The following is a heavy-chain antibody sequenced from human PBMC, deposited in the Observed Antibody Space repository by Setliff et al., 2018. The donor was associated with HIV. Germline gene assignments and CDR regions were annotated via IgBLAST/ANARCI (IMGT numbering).Heavy chain of an antibody. Sequence: PGGSLRLSCAASGFSFSTYGMHWVRQAPGKGLEWVAVIWYDGHNKYYADSVKGRFTISRDNSKNTLYLQMNSLRAEDTAVYYCARVKPHLRRSGSYWIVDYWGQGTLVTVSS. D-gene: IGHD1-26*01. CDR2: IWYDGHNK. CDR3: ARVKPHLRRSGSYWIVDY. V-gene: IGHV3-33*01. CDR1: GFSFSTYG. J-gene: IGHJ4*02.